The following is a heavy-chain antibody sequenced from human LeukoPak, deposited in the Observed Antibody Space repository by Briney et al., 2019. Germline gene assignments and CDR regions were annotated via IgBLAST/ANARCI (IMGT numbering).Heavy chain of an antibody. D-gene: IGHD3-10*01. CDR2: FDPEDGET. J-gene: IGHJ4*02. CDR3: ATDLGLLWFGELGFPVGFDY. V-gene: IGHV1-24*01. Sequence: GASVKVSCKVSGYTLTELSMHWVRQAPGKGLEWMGGFDPEDGETIYAQKFQGRVTMTEDTSTDTAYMELSSLRSEDTAVYYCATDLGLLWFGELGFPVGFDYWGQGTLVTVSS. CDR1: GYTLTELS.